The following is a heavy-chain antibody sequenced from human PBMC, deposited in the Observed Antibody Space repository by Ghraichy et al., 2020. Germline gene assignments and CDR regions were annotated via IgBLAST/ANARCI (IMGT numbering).Heavy chain of an antibody. V-gene: IGHV4-39*01. CDR3: ARTHKTRNMGRGYFDY. CDR1: GDSISSTNYY. J-gene: IGHJ4*02. Sequence: SETLSLTCTVSGDSISSTNYYWGWIRQPPGKGLEWIGSIYYNGSTYSNPSLKSRVTISVDASKIQFSLKLSSVTATDTAVYYCARTHKTRNMGRGYFDYGGQGALVTVSS. D-gene: IGHD3-22*01. CDR2: IYYNGST.